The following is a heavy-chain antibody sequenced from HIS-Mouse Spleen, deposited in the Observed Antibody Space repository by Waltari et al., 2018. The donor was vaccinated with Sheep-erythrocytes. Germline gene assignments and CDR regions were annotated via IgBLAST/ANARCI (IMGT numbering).Heavy chain of an antibody. J-gene: IGHJ4*02. CDR3: ARVASGATFDY. Sequence: EVQLVESGGGLVKPGGSLRLSCAHSGFTFSSSSLDWARQSPGKGLEWISSISSRSSYIYYADSVKGRFTISRDNAKNSLYLQMNSLRAEDTAVYYCARVASGATFDYWGQGTLVTVSS. CDR1: GFTFSSSS. CDR2: ISSRSSYI. V-gene: IGHV3-21*01. D-gene: IGHD1-26*01.